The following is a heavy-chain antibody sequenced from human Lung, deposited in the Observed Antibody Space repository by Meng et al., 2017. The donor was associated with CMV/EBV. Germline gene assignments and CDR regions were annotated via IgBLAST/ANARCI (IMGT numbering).Heavy chain of an antibody. CDR2: VNPVSDDT. J-gene: IGHJ4*01. CDR1: GYTFSGFY. D-gene: IGHD6-19*01. V-gene: IGHV1-2*06. Sequence: VQLVQSGAEVKRPGASVKISCQASGYTFSGFYMNWARQGPGHGLEWLGRVNPVSDDTHYAQKFVGRLTVTRGATINTAFMELTSIRPDDTAVYYCAKSSDNGWSSWGPGTLVTVSS. CDR3: AKSSDNGWSS.